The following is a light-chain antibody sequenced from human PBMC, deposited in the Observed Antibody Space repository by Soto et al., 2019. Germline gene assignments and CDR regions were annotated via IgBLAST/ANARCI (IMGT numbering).Light chain of an antibody. CDR3: GTWDSSLSAVV. J-gene: IGLJ2*01. Sequence: QSVLTQPPSVSAAPGQTVTISCSGSNSNIGNNYVSWYQQLPGTAPKLLIYDNNKRPSGIPDRFSGSKSATSATLGITGLQTGDEADYYCGTWDSSLSAVVFGGGTKLTVL. CDR1: NSNIGNNY. CDR2: DNN. V-gene: IGLV1-51*01.